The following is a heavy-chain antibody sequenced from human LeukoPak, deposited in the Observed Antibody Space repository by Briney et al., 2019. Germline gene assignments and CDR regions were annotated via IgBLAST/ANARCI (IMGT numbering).Heavy chain of an antibody. CDR2: ISYAGRNK. CDR1: EFTFSSFG. V-gene: IGHV3-30*18. Sequence: RTSLRLSCAASEFTFSSFGMHWVRQAPGKGLEWVAVISYAGRNKDYADSVKGRFTISRDNSESTLYLEMNRLRTDDTAVYFCAKDLGYCSGSGCRGPFDYWGQGALVTVS. D-gene: IGHD2-2*01. CDR3: AKDLGYCSGSGCRGPFDY. J-gene: IGHJ4*02.